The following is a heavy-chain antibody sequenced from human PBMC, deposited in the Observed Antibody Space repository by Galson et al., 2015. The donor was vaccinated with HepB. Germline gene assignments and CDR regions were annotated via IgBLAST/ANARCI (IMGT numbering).Heavy chain of an antibody. V-gene: IGHV3-23*01. J-gene: IGHJ2*01. D-gene: IGHD6-19*01. CDR2: FPDSGSRP. Sequence: SLRLSCAASGFTFSSYGMSWFRQAPGKGLKWVSGFPDSGSRPYYAGSVRGRFTVSRDDSNNTLYLQMNSLRAEDTAIYYCAKDRSSGTSYYYFDLWGRGTLVTVSS. CDR1: GFTFSSYG. CDR3: AKDRSSGTSYYYFDL.